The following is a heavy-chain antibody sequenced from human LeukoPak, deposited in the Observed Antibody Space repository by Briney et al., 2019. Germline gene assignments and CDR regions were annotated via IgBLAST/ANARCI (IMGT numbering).Heavy chain of an antibody. CDR2: ISYDGSNK. CDR1: GFTFSSYA. V-gene: IGHV3-30-3*01. CDR3: AKDQVKSVVIAARPYYYYGMDV. J-gene: IGHJ6*02. Sequence: GRSLRLSCAASGFTFSSYAMHWVRQAPGKGLEWVAVISYDGSNKYYADSVKGRFTISRDNSKNTLYLQMNSLRAEDTAVYYCAKDQVKSVVIAARPYYYYGMDVWGQGTTVTVSS. D-gene: IGHD6-6*01.